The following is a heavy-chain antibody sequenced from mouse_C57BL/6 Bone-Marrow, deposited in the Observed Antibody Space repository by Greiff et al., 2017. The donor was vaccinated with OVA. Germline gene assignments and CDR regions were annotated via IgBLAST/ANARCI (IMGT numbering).Heavy chain of an antibody. V-gene: IGHV10-1*01. CDR2: IRSKSNNYAT. D-gene: IGHD3-3*01. CDR3: VRKGTRDYYAMDY. J-gene: IGHJ4*01. Sequence: EVKLMESGGGLVQPKGSLKLSCAASGFSFNTYAMNWVRQAPGKGLEWVARIRSKSNNYATYYADSVKDRFTISRDDSESMLYLQMNNLKTEDTAMYYCVRKGTRDYYAMDYWGQGTSVTVSS. CDR1: GFSFNTYA.